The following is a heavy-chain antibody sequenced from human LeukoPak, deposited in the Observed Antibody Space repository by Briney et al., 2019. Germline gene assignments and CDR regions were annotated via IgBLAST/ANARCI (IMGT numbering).Heavy chain of an antibody. D-gene: IGHD3-22*01. Sequence: ASVKVSCKASGYTFTSYYMHWVRQAPGQGLEWMGIINPSGGSTSYAQKFQGRVTMTRDTSISTAYMELSRLRSDDTAVYYCARDSHYYYDSSGLDYWGQGTLVTVSS. CDR2: INPSGGST. CDR1: GYTFTSYY. CDR3: ARDSHYYYDSSGLDY. V-gene: IGHV1-46*01. J-gene: IGHJ4*02.